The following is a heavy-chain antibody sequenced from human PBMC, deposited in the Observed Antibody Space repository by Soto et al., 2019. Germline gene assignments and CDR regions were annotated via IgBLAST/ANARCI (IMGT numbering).Heavy chain of an antibody. J-gene: IGHJ5*02. D-gene: IGHD3-3*01. Sequence: PSETLSLTCAVYGGSFSGYYWSWIRQPPGKGLEWIGEINHSGSTNYNPSLKSRVTISVDTSKNQFSLKLSSVTAADTAVYYCARAPRYYDFWSGYPTNWFDPWGQGTLVTVSS. CDR2: INHSGST. V-gene: IGHV4-34*01. CDR1: GGSFSGYY. CDR3: ARAPRYYDFWSGYPTNWFDP.